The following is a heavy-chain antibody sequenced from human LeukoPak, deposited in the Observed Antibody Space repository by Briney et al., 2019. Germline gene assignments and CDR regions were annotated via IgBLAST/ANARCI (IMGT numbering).Heavy chain of an antibody. J-gene: IGHJ4*02. Sequence: GGSLRLSCAASGFTFSSYAMSWVRQAPGKGLEWVSLISGSGGSTSYADSVKGRFTISRDNSKNTLYLQMNSLRAEDTAIYYCTKEIYGSGSYQFDYWGQGTLVTVYS. V-gene: IGHV3-23*01. CDR1: GFTFSSYA. CDR3: TKEIYGSGSYQFDY. D-gene: IGHD3-10*01. CDR2: ISGSGGST.